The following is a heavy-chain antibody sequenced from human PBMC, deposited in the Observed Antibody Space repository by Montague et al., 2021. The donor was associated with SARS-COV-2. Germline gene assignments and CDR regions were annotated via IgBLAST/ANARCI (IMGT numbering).Heavy chain of an antibody. CDR2: IGTAGDT. V-gene: IGHV3-13*04. CDR3: ARGVTMVQGVISRYYYYYGMDV. Sequence: SLRLSCAASGFTFSSYDMHWVRQATGKGLEWVSAIGTAGDTYYPGSVTGRFTISRENAKNSLYLQMNSLRAGDTAVYYCARGVTMVQGVISRYYYYYGMDVWGQGTTVTVSS. J-gene: IGHJ6*02. D-gene: IGHD3-10*01. CDR1: GFTFSSYD.